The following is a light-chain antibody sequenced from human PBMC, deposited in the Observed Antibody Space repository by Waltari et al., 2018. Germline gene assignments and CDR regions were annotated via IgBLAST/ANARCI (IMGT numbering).Light chain of an antibody. V-gene: IGLV1-44*01. CDR2: RTT. J-gene: IGLJ3*02. CDR1: SSNIGRNT. Sequence: QSVLTQPPSASGTPGGRVTISCSGSSSNIGRNTVNWYQQFPGRAPRLLIYRTTQRPSGVPDRFSGSKSGTSASLAISGLQSEDEADYYCAAWDDGLNNWVFGGGTKLTVL. CDR3: AAWDDGLNNWV.